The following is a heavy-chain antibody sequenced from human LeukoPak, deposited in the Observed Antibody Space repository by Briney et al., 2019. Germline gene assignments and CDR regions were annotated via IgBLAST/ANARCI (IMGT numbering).Heavy chain of an antibody. CDR3: AKEGPIAVAAYFDY. D-gene: IGHD6-19*01. Sequence: GGSLRLSCAASGFTFEDYAIHRVRQAPGEGLEWVSLITGDGGSTFYADSVKGRFTISRDNSKNSLHLQMNSLRTDDTALYYCAKEGPIAVAAYFDYWGQGTLVTVSS. CDR2: ITGDGGST. J-gene: IGHJ4*02. V-gene: IGHV3-43*02. CDR1: GFTFEDYA.